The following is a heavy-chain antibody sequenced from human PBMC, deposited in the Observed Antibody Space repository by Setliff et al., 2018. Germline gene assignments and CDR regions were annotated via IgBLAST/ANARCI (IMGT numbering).Heavy chain of an antibody. Sequence: PSETLSLTCTVSGGSISSGDHYWSWIRQPAGKGLEWIGRIHASGSTNYNPSLKSRVTISVDTSRNQFSLQLSSVTSADTAIYYCTKGRVGLAARAGYWGQGTLVTAPQ. D-gene: IGHD1-26*01. CDR1: GGSISSGDHY. CDR3: TKGRVGLAARAGY. V-gene: IGHV4-61*02. CDR2: IHASGST. J-gene: IGHJ4*02.